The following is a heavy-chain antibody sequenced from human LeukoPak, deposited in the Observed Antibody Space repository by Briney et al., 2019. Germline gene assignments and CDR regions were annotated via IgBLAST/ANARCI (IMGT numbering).Heavy chain of an antibody. J-gene: IGHJ6*02. V-gene: IGHV3-43*02. CDR3: AKDDRGDSFLFIDV. Sequence: SGGSLRLSCAASGFTFDDYAMHWVRQAPGKGLEWVSLISGDGGSTYCADSVKGRFTISRDNSKNSLYLQMNSLRTEDTALYYCAKDDRGDSFLFIDVWGQGTTVTVSS. D-gene: IGHD3-10*01. CDR2: ISGDGGST. CDR1: GFTFDDYA.